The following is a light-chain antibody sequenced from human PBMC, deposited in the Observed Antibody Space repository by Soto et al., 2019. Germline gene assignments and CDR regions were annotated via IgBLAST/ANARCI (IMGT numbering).Light chain of an antibody. J-gene: IGLJ1*01. CDR2: IND. V-gene: IGLV1-44*01. Sequence: QSVLTQPPSASGTPGQRITISCSGSSSNIGDNPVNWYQQLPGAAPKLLIYINDQRPSGVPDRFSGSKSGTSASLAISGLQPEDEADYYCAAWDASLNDLFGTGTKLTVL. CDR1: SSNIGDNP. CDR3: AAWDASLNDL.